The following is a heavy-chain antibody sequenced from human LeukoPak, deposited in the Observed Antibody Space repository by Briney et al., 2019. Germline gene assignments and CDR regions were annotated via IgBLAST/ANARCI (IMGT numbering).Heavy chain of an antibody. Sequence: PGRSLRLSCAASGFTFSSYGMHWVRQPPGKGLEWVAVISYDGTNKYYADSVKGRFTISRDNSKNTLYLQMNSLRAEDTAVYYCARDLSSGYLDYWGQGTLVTVSS. D-gene: IGHD3-22*01. CDR1: GFTFSSYG. CDR2: ISYDGTNK. CDR3: ARDLSSGYLDY. V-gene: IGHV3-30*03. J-gene: IGHJ4*02.